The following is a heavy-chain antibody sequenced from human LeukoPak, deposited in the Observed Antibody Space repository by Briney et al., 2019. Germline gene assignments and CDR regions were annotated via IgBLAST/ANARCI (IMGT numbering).Heavy chain of an antibody. CDR1: GFAVSSNY. J-gene: IGHJ2*01. V-gene: IGHV3-53*01. CDR2: IYSGGST. Sequence: GGSLRLSCAASGFAVSSNYMSWVRQAPGKGLEWVSVIYSGGSTNYADSVKGRFTISRDNSKNTLYLQMNSLRAEDTAVYYCARESTSWYFDLWGRGTLVTVSS. D-gene: IGHD2-2*01. CDR3: ARESTSWYFDL.